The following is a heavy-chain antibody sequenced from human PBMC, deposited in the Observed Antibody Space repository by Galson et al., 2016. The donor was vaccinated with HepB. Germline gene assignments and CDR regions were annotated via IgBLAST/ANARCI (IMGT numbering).Heavy chain of an antibody. CDR1: GFTFSSYA. CDR2: ISGSGGST. CDR3: AKRGGYCRSLSCYVDW. D-gene: IGHD2-2*01. Sequence: SLRLSCAASGFTFSSYAMTWVRQAPGKGLEWVSSISGSGGSTYYGDSVKGRFTISRDNSKNTLYMQMNSLRAEDTAVYYCAKRGGYCRSLSCYVDWWGQGTLVTVAS. J-gene: IGHJ4*02. V-gene: IGHV3-23*01.